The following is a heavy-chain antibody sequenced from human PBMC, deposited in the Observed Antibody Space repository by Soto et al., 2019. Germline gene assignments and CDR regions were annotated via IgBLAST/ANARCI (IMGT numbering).Heavy chain of an antibody. J-gene: IGHJ4*02. CDR1: NGTMNTYY. D-gene: IGHD1-26*01. CDR2: VYSSSASA. V-gene: IGHV4-59*01. CDR3: ARGSRNSETFRFDH. Sequence: PSETLSLTCTVSNGTMNTYYWNWIRQPPGKGLEWIAYVYSSSASATYNPSLKSRVTISVDTSKNQFSLKLTSVIAADTAVYFWARGSRNSETFRFDHWGQGILVTVSS.